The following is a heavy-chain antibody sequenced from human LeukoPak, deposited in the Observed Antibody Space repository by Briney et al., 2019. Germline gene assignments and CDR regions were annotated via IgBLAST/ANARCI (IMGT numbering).Heavy chain of an antibody. CDR2: ISWNSGSI. Sequence: GGSLRLSCAASGFTFDDYAMHWVRQAPGKGLEWVSGISWNSGSIGYADSVEGRFTISRDNAKNSLYLQMNSLRAEDTALYYCAKDSGVVATRGFDYWGQGTLVTVSS. J-gene: IGHJ4*02. D-gene: IGHD2-15*01. V-gene: IGHV3-9*01. CDR1: GFTFDDYA. CDR3: AKDSGVVATRGFDY.